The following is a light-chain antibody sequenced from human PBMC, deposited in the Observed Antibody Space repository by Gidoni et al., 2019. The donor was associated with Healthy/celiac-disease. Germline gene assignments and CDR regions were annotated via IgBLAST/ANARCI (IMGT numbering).Light chain of an antibody. Sequence: SYELTHPLSVSVSPGQTVRITCTGDALPKQYAYWYQQKPGPAAVLVIYKDSERPSGIPERFSGSSSGTTVTLTISGVQAEDEADYYCQSADSSGEIFGGGTKLTVL. J-gene: IGLJ2*01. CDR3: QSADSSGEI. V-gene: IGLV3-25*03. CDR2: KDS. CDR1: ALPKQY.